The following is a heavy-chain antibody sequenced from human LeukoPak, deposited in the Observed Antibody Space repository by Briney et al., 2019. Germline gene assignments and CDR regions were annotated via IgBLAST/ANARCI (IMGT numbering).Heavy chain of an antibody. V-gene: IGHV1-18*01. CDR1: GYSFTAYV. D-gene: IGHD3-9*01. CDR3: ARSPARGYDILTNYNDY. CDR2: ISTYNPNT. Sequence: ASVKVSCKASGYSFTAYVVSWVRQAPGQGLEWMGWISTYNPNTNYAQKFQGRVTMTTDTSTSTVYMGLRSLRSDDTAVYYCARSPARGYDILTNYNDYWGQGTLVTVSS. J-gene: IGHJ4*02.